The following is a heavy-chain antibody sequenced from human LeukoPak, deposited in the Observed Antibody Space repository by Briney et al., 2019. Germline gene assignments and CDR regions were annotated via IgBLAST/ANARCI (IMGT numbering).Heavy chain of an antibody. CDR1: GFSFSSYW. Sequence: GGSLRLSCAASGFSFSSYWMNWVRQAPGKGLVWVAHISTDGRTTTYADSVKGRFTVARDNAKNTLYLEMNRLRAEDTAVYYCARDNTYMFDYWGQGTQVTVSS. CDR3: ARDNTYMFDY. D-gene: IGHD2-2*02. J-gene: IGHJ4*02. CDR2: ISTDGRTT. V-gene: IGHV3-74*01.